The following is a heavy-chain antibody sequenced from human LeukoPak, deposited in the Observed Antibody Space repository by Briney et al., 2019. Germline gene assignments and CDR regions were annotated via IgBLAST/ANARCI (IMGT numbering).Heavy chain of an antibody. D-gene: IGHD3-10*01. Sequence: PGGSLRLSCAASGFTFSNYATHWVRQAPAEGLEGMAVIFNAGNNRNNADPANGPFTISRDNSKNKLFLQMESLRAEDTAVYYCARSSYFSMIRGGVLCGFDYWGQGTLVTLSS. J-gene: IGHJ4*02. CDR3: ARSSYFSMIRGGVLCGFDY. CDR1: GFTFSNYA. V-gene: IGHV3-30-3*01. CDR2: IFNAGNNR.